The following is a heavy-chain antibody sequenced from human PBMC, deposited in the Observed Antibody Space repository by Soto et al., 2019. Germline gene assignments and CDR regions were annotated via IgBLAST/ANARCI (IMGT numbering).Heavy chain of an antibody. CDR3: ARATKTGVVVVVPAAMNWPIDY. D-gene: IGHD2-2*01. V-gene: IGHV1-18*01. J-gene: IGHJ4*02. Sequence: ASVKVSCKASGYTFTSYGISWVRQAPGQGLEWMGWISAYNGNTNYAQKLQGRVTMTTDTSTSTAYMELRSLRSDDTAVYYCARATKTGVVVVVPAAMNWPIDYWGQGTLVTVSS. CDR2: ISAYNGNT. CDR1: GYTFTSYG.